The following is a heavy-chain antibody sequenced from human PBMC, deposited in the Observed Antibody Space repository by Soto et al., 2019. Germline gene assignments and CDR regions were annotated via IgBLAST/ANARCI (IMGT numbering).Heavy chain of an antibody. D-gene: IGHD1-1*01. V-gene: IGHV1-8*01. CDR3: ARGSAGTFDY. Sequence: VASVKVSCKASGYAFTNDDLNGVRQATGQGLQWMGWMNPNSGNTGYAQKFQGRVTMTRNTSISTAYMELSSLGSEDTAVYYCARGSAGTFDYWGQGSLVTVSS. CDR1: GYAFTNDD. J-gene: IGHJ4*02. CDR2: MNPNSGNT.